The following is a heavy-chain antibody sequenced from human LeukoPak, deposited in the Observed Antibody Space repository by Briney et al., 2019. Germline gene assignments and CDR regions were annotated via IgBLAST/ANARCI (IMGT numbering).Heavy chain of an antibody. CDR1: GFTFSDYY. D-gene: IGHD1-14*01. Sequence: GVPLRLSCAASGFTFSDYYMSWLGQAPGKALEWVSYLTSSGYTKYYADSVEGRFTISRDNAKKSLYLQMNSLRAEDTAVYYCARGQSRTAFHYLGQGTLVTVSS. V-gene: IGHV3-11*01. CDR3: ARGQSRTAFHY. J-gene: IGHJ4*02. CDR2: LTSSGYTK.